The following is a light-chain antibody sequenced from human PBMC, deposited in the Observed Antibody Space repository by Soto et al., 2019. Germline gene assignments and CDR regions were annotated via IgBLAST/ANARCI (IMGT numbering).Light chain of an antibody. Sequence: DIHMTQSPSSLSASVGARVAITCRASQGSRNDLGWYQQTPGKAPKRLIEAASSLQRGVPSRVSGSGSGTEFTLTISSLQPEDFATYYCLQHNSYPLTFGGGTKVDIK. CDR3: LQHNSYPLT. CDR1: QGSRND. J-gene: IGKJ4*01. CDR2: AAS. V-gene: IGKV1-17*01.